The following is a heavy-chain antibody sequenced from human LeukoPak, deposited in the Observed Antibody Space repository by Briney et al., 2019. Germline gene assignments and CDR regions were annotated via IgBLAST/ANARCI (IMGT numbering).Heavy chain of an antibody. D-gene: IGHD1-26*01. CDR3: ASSYNGSHPIFDY. CDR1: GGSISSYS. Sequence: SETLSLTCTVSGGSISSYSWSWIRQPAGKGLEWIGRIYTSGSTNYNPSLKSRVTMSVDTSKNQFSLKLSSVTAADTAVYYCASSYNGSHPIFDYWGQGTLVTVSS. CDR2: IYTSGST. V-gene: IGHV4-4*07. J-gene: IGHJ4*02.